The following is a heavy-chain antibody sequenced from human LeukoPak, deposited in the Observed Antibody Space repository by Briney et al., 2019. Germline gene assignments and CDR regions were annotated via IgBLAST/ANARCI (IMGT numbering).Heavy chain of an antibody. CDR2: IYYSGST. CDR1: GGSISSGGYY. V-gene: IGHV4-31*03. CDR3: AREVMVRGVKYVAY. J-gene: IGHJ4*02. Sequence: SQTLSLTCTVSGGSISSGGYYWSWSRQHPGKGLEGIGYIYYSGSTYYNPSLKSRVTISVDTSKNQFSLKLRSVTAADTAVYYCAREVMVRGVKYVAYSGQGTLVTVSS. D-gene: IGHD3-10*01.